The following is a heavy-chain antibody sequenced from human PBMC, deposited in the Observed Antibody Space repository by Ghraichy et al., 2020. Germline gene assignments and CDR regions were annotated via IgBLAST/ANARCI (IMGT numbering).Heavy chain of an antibody. V-gene: IGHV3-30-3*01. CDR2: ISYHGSDK. CDR1: GFTFSSDA. CDR3: ARSKYYYDTSDYLDS. J-gene: IGHJ4*02. Sequence: LSLTCAASGFTFSSDAMHWVRQAPGKGLDWVAVISYHGSDKYYADSVKGRFTISRDNSKNTLYLQMNSLRTEDTAVYYCARSKYYYDTSDYLDSWGQGTPVTVSS. D-gene: IGHD3-22*01.